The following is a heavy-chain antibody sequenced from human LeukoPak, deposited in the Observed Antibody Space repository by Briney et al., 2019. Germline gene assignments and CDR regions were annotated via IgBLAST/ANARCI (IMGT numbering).Heavy chain of an antibody. CDR3: ARIGGYSGYDWGYGYYYYMDV. CDR2: IYYSGST. Sequence: SETLSLTCTVSGGSISSSSYYWGWIRQPPGKGLEWIGSIYYSGSTYYNPSLKSRVTISVDTSKNQFSLKLSSVTAADTAVYYCARIGGYSGYDWGYGYYYYMDVWGKGTTVTVSS. D-gene: IGHD5-12*01. V-gene: IGHV4-39*07. CDR1: GGSISSSSYY. J-gene: IGHJ6*03.